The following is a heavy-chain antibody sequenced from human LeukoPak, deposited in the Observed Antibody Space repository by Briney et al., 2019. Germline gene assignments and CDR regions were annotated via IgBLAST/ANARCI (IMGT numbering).Heavy chain of an antibody. V-gene: IGHV3-48*01. CDR3: ARAPDYYDSSGYPRLPYDY. Sequence: GGSLRLSCAASGFTFSSYGMSWVRQAPGKGLEWVSYISSSSRTIYYADSVKGRFTISRDNAKNSLYLQMNSLRAEDTAVYYCARAPDYYDSSGYPRLPYDYWGQGTLVTVSS. J-gene: IGHJ4*02. D-gene: IGHD3-22*01. CDR2: ISSSSRTI. CDR1: GFTFSSYG.